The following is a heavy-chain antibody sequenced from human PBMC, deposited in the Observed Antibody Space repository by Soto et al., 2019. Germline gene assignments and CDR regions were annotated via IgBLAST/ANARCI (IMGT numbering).Heavy chain of an antibody. Sequence: QVQLVESGGGVVQPGRSLRLSCAASGFTFSSYGMHWVRQALGKGLEWVAVIWYDGSNKYYADSVKGRFTISRDNSKNTLYLQMNGLRAEDTAVYYCAREYGWSGYSSPTSYYFDYWGQGTLVTVSS. D-gene: IGHD3-3*01. CDR3: AREYGWSGYSSPTSYYFDY. J-gene: IGHJ4*02. V-gene: IGHV3-33*01. CDR2: IWYDGSNK. CDR1: GFTFSSYG.